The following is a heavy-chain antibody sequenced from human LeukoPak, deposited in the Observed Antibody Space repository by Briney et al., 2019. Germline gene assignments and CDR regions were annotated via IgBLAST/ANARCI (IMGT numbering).Heavy chain of an antibody. Sequence: GGSLRLSCAVFGSGFPFNMAWMSWVRQAPGKGLEWVSAISGNGGRTYYADSVKGRFTTSRDNSKNTLNLQMHRLRVEDTAVYYCTRVMWDSSGYPIDYWGQGSLVTVSS. CDR1: GFPFNMAW. D-gene: IGHD3-22*01. J-gene: IGHJ4*02. V-gene: IGHV3-23*01. CDR3: TRVMWDSSGYPIDY. CDR2: ISGNGGRT.